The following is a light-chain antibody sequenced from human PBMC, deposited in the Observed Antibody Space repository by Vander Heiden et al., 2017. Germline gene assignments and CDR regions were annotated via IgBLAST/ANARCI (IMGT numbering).Light chain of an antibody. V-gene: IGKV3-11*01. J-gene: IGKJ5*01. CDR1: QSVSSY. Sequence: EIVLTQSPATLSLSPGERATLSCRASQSVSSYLAWYQQKPGQAPRLLIYDASNRATGIPARFSGSGYGTDFTLTISSREPEDFAVYYCQQPSNWPMITFGQGTLLEIK. CDR2: DAS. CDR3: QQPSNWPMIT.